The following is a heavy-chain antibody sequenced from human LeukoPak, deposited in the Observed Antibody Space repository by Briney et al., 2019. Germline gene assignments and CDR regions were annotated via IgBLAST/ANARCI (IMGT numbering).Heavy chain of an antibody. D-gene: IGHD6-6*01. CDR3: ARVGSIAARPFDY. CDR2: ISAYNGNT. J-gene: IGHJ4*02. Sequence: GASVKVSCKTSGYTFTDYMHWVRQAPGQGLEWMGWISAYNGNTNYAQKLQGRVTMTTDTSTSTAYMELRSLRSDDTAVYYCARVGSIAARPFDYWGQGTLVTVSS. V-gene: IGHV1-18*01. CDR1: GYTFTDY.